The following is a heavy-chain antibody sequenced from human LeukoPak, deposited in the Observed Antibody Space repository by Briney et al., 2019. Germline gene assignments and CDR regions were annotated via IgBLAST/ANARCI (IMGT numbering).Heavy chain of an antibody. D-gene: IGHD6-13*01. Sequence: GGSLRLSCAASGXTFTTYGLHWVRQAPGKGLEWVGAIASNGGSEYYADSVQGRFTISRDNSKSTLFLQMNSLRPDDTAVYYCAKRGHYSINWYHYFDYWGQGTLVTVSS. V-gene: IGHV3-30*18. CDR1: GXTFTTYG. CDR2: IASNGGSE. CDR3: AKRGHYSINWYHYFDY. J-gene: IGHJ4*02.